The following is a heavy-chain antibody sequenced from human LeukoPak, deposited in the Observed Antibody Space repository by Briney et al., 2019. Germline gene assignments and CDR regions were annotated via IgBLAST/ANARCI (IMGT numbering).Heavy chain of an antibody. CDR1: GFTFSSYA. Sequence: GRSLRLSCAASGFTFSSYAVHWVRQAPGKGLEWVAVISYDGSNKYYADSVKGRFTISRDNSKNTLYLQMNSLRAEDTAVYYCARPSSGAFDIWGQGTMVTVSS. CDR2: ISYDGSNK. V-gene: IGHV3-30*01. CDR3: ARPSSGAFDI. D-gene: IGHD6-6*01. J-gene: IGHJ3*02.